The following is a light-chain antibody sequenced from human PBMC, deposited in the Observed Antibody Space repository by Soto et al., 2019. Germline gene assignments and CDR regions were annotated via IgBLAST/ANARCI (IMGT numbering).Light chain of an antibody. CDR3: QQYGSSPRT. CDR1: QSVANNF. V-gene: IGKV3-20*01. Sequence: EIVLTQSPGTLSLSPGERATLSCRASQSVANNFLAWYQQRPGQAPRLLIYAASSRATGIPDRFSGSGSGTDFTLTIRRLEPEDFAVYYCQQYGSSPRTFGGGTKVDI. CDR2: AAS. J-gene: IGKJ4*01.